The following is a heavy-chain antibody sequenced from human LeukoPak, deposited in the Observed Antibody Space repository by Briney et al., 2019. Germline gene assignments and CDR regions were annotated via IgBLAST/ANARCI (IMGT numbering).Heavy chain of an antibody. CDR3: AKDRFRSVVSYGDYVASLVY. Sequence: VQPGGSLRLSCAASGFTFSSYAMSWVRQAPGKGLEWVSAISGSGGSTYYADSVKGRFTISRDNSKNTLYLQMNSLRAEDTAVYYCAKDRFRSVVSYGDYVASLVYWGQGTLVTVSS. V-gene: IGHV3-23*01. CDR1: GFTFSSYA. CDR2: ISGSGGST. D-gene: IGHD4-17*01. J-gene: IGHJ4*02.